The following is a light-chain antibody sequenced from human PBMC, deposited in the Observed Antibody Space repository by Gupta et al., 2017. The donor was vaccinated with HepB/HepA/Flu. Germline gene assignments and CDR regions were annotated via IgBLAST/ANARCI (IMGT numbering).Light chain of an antibody. CDR3: QQRSDWPRT. V-gene: IGKV3-11*01. CDR2: DAS. J-gene: IGKJ1*01. Sequence: EIVLTQSPATLSLSPGERATLSCRASQSISYYVAWYQQKPGQAPRLLIYDASRRATGIPARFSGSGSGTDFTLIINSLEPEDFAVYYCQQRSDWPRTFVQGTKMEI. CDR1: QSISYY.